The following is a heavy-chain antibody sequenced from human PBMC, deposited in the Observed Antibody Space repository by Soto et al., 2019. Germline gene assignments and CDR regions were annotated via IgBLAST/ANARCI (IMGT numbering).Heavy chain of an antibody. CDR1: GDSISSADYY. J-gene: IGHJ6*02. Sequence: QVQLQEPGPGLVRPSQTLSLTCTVSGDSISSADYYWSWIRHTPGKGLEWIGHIFYSGTTYYNPSLKSRLTISVDTSKNHLSLRLTSVTAADTAVYYCARDLWVEPELYYYGMDVWGQGTTVTVSS. D-gene: IGHD1-1*01. CDR3: ARDLWVEPELYYYGMDV. CDR2: IFYSGTT. V-gene: IGHV4-30-4*01.